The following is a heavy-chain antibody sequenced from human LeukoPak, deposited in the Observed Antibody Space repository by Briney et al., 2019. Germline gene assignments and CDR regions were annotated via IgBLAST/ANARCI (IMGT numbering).Heavy chain of an antibody. V-gene: IGHV3-48*03. D-gene: IGHD2-15*01. CDR1: GFTFSSYE. CDR3: GRVLAHLAGFDP. J-gene: IGHJ5*02. Sequence: PGGSLRLSCAASGFTFSSYEMNWVRQAPGKGLEWVSYISSSGSTIYYADSVKGRFTISRDNAKNSLYLQMNSLRAEDTAVYYCGRVLAHLAGFDPWGQGTLVTVSS. CDR2: ISSSGSTI.